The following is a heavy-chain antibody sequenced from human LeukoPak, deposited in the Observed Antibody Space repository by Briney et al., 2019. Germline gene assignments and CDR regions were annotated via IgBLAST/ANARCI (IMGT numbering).Heavy chain of an antibody. CDR2: ISAYNGNT. CDR1: GYTFTSYG. Sequence: ASVKVSCKASGYTFTSYGISWVRQAPGQGLEWMGWISAYNGNTNYAQKLQGRVTMTTDTSPSTAYMELRSLRSDDTAVYYCAGVYRDILTGYYTDYWGQGTLVTVSS. J-gene: IGHJ4*02. CDR3: AGVYRDILTGYYTDY. D-gene: IGHD3-9*01. V-gene: IGHV1-18*01.